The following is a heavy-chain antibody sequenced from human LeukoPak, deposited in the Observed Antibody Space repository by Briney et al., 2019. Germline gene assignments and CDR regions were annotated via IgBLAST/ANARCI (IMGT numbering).Heavy chain of an antibody. J-gene: IGHJ3*02. D-gene: IGHD2-2*02. CDR3: ARDTRGYCSSTSCYTGTAFDI. V-gene: IGHV4-30-4*08. CDR1: GGSISSGDYY. Sequence: SETLSLTCTVSGGSISSGDYYWSWIRQPPGKGLEWIGYIYYSGSTYYNASLKSRVTISVDMCKNQFSLNLRSVTAADTAVYYCARDTRGYCSSTSCYTGTAFDIWGQGTMVTVSS. CDR2: IYYSGST.